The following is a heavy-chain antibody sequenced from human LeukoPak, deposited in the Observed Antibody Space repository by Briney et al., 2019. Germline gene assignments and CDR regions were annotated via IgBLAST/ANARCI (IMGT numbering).Heavy chain of an antibody. CDR2: IYYSGST. Sequence: SETLSLTCTVSGGSISSSSYYWGWIRQPPGKGLEWIGSIYYSGSTYYNPSLKSRVTISVDTSKNQFSLKLSSVTAADTAVYYCARGITSWYYFDYWGQGSLVTVSS. J-gene: IGHJ4*02. CDR3: ARGITSWYYFDY. CDR1: GGSISSSSYY. D-gene: IGHD1-14*01. V-gene: IGHV4-39*07.